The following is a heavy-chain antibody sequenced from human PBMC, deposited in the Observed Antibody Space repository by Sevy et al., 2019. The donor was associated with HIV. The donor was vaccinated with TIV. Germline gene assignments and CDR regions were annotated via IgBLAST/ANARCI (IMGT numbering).Heavy chain of an antibody. CDR1: GGSISSSSYY. D-gene: IGHD1-26*01. V-gene: IGHV4-39*01. Sequence: SETLSLTCTVSGGSISSSSYYWGWIRQPPGKGLEWIGTIYYSGSTYYNPSLKSRVTISADTSKNQFSLKLSSVTATDTAVYYCARQRRQWDLGGDWFDPWGQGTLVTVSS. CDR2: IYYSGST. J-gene: IGHJ5*02. CDR3: ARQRRQWDLGGDWFDP.